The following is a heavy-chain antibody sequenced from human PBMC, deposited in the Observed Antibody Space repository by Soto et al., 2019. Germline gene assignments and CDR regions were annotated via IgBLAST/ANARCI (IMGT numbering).Heavy chain of an antibody. V-gene: IGHV4-34*01. J-gene: IGHJ4*02. CDR2: VNHSGST. D-gene: IGHD6-13*01. CDR3: ARGLAAGGSDY. CDR1: GGSFSGYY. Sequence: QVQLQQWGAGLLKPSETLSLTCAVYGGSFSGYYWSWIRQPPGKGLEWIGEVNHSGSTNYNPSLKSGVTISVDTSKNQFSPKLSSVTAADTAVYYCARGLAAGGSDYWGQGTLVTVSS.